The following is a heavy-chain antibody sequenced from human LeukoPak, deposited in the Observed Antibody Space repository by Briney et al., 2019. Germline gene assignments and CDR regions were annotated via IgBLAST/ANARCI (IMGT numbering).Heavy chain of an antibody. CDR3: AREGGTVEIGEFDY. Sequence: GGSLRLSCAASGFTFTSVPLACTGSARLQARGWSGWHLSNNADSVKGRCTTSRDNSKNTVYLQMNSLRAEDTAVYYSAREGGTVEIGEFDYWGQGTLVTVSP. J-gene: IGHJ4*02. CDR1: GFTFTSVPLA. CDR2: SN. D-gene: IGHD1-7*01. V-gene: IGHV3-30*02.